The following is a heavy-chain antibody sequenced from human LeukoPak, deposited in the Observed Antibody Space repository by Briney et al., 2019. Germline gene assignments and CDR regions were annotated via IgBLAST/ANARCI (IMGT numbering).Heavy chain of an antibody. CDR1: GGSISSYY. J-gene: IGHJ4*02. CDR3: ARRDGSSSLDY. D-gene: IGHD6-6*01. Sequence: PSETLSLTCTVSGGSISSYYWSWIRQPPGKGLEWIGYIYYSGSTNYNPSLKSRVTISVDTSKNQFSLKLSSVTAADTAVYYCARRDGSSSLDYWGQGTLVTVSS. V-gene: IGHV4-59*08. CDR2: IYYSGST.